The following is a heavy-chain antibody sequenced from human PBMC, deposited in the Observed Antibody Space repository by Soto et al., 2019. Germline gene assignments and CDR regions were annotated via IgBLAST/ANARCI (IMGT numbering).Heavy chain of an antibody. Sequence: GGSLRLSCAASGFSVSTYSMNWVRQAPGKGLEWVSSISSSGTNIYYADSVKGRFTISRDNAKNSLYLQMSSLRAEDTAMYYCAKEPRSDSNLDYGVRGILVTVSS. CDR2: ISSSGTNI. D-gene: IGHD3-22*01. V-gene: IGHV3-21*01. J-gene: IGHJ4*02. CDR3: AKEPRSDSNLDY. CDR1: GFSVSTYS.